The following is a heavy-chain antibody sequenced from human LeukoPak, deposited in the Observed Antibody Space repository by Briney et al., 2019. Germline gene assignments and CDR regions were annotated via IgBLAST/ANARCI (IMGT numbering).Heavy chain of an antibody. J-gene: IGHJ5*02. V-gene: IGHV3-30*18. CDR3: AKDFGSGSYTPPNWFDP. Sequence: PGRSLRLSCAASGFTFSSYGMHWVRQAPGKGLEWVALISYDGSNKYYADSVKGRFTISRDNSKNTLYLQMNSLRAEDTAVYYCAKDFGSGSYTPPNWFDPWGQGTLVTVSS. CDR1: GFTFSSYG. D-gene: IGHD3-10*01. CDR2: ISYDGSNK.